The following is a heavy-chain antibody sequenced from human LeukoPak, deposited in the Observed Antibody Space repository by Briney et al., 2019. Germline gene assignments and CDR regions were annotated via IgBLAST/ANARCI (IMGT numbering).Heavy chain of an antibody. CDR1: GGSISSGDYY. CDR2: IYYSGST. CDR3: ATVSSSWPHYYFDY. V-gene: IGHV4-30-4*08. D-gene: IGHD6-13*01. J-gene: IGHJ4*02. Sequence: SQTLSLTCTVSGGSISSGDYYWSWIRQPPGKGLEWIGYIYYSGSTYYNPSLKSRVTISVNTSKNQFSLKLSSVTAADTAVYYCATVSSSWPHYYFDYWGQGTLVTVSS.